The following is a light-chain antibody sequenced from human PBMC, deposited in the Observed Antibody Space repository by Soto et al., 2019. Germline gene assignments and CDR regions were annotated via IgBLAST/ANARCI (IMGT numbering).Light chain of an antibody. J-gene: IGKJ4*01. CDR1: QSVSSN. CDR2: DAS. CDR3: QHRSNWPT. Sequence: EIVLTQSPATLSLSPGERATLSCRASQSVSSNLAWYQQKPGQAPRLLIYDASNRATGIPARFSGSGSGTDFTLTISSLEPEDFAVYYCQHRSNWPTFCGGTKVEIK. V-gene: IGKV3-11*01.